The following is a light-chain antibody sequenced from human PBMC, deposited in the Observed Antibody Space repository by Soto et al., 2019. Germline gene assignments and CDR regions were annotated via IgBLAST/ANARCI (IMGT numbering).Light chain of an antibody. J-gene: IGKJ1*01. CDR3: QHSYTTPRT. CDR2: AAS. V-gene: IGKV1-39*01. Sequence: DIQMTQSPSSLSASVGDRVTITCRASQSISKFLNWYQQKPGKAPKLLIYAASSLESGVPSRFSGSGSETDFTLAISSLQPEDSATYYCQHSYTTPRTFGQGTKVAIK. CDR1: QSISKF.